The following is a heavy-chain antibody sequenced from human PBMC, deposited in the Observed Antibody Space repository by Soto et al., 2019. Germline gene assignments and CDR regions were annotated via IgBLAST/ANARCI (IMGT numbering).Heavy chain of an antibody. CDR1: GDSITSGLYY. CDR2: VFNSGTN. Sequence: QVKLQESGPGLVKPSQTLSLTCTVSGDSITSGLYYWRWIRQPPGKGLEWTGYVFNSGTNYYKPSQKSRVTIAVETSETRLSLKLTAGTSADTDVYYCDRMRRWEIIEPAGSDYNYGLDVWGRGTTVTASS. V-gene: IGHV4-30-4*01. D-gene: IGHD6-13*01. J-gene: IGHJ6*02. CDR3: DRMRRWEIIEPAGSDYNYGLDV.